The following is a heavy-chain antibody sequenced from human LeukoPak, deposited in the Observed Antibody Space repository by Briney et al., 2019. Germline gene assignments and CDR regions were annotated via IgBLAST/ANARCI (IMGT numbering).Heavy chain of an antibody. D-gene: IGHD6-19*01. J-gene: IGHJ4*02. CDR2: ISGSGGST. CDR3: AKDARRTSGWYHFDS. V-gene: IGHV3-23*01. CDR1: GFTFSSYA. Sequence: GGSLRLSCAASGFTFSSYAMSWVRQAPGKGLEWVSAISGSGGSTYYADSVKGRVTISRDNSKDTLYLQLNSPRADDTAVYYCAKDARRTSGWYHFDSWGQGTLVTVSS.